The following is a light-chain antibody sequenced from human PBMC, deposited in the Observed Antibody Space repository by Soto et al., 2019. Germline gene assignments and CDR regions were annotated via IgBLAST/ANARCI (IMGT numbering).Light chain of an antibody. CDR2: GAS. J-gene: IGKJ2*01. V-gene: IGKV3-20*01. CDR3: QQYGSSPYT. CDR1: QSVSSAF. Sequence: EIVLTQSPGTLSLSPGERATLSCRASQSVSSAFFAWYQQKPGQAPRLLIYGASSRATGIPDRFQGSGSGTDLTLPISRLEPEDLAVYSCQQYGSSPYTFGQGTKLEI.